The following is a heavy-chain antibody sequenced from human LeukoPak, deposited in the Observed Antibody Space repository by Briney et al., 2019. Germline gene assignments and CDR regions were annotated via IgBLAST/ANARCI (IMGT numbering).Heavy chain of an antibody. CDR2: ISSSSSTI. CDR1: GFTFSSYS. Sequence: GGSLRLSCAASGFTFSSYSMNWVRQAPGKGLEWVSYISSSSSTIYYADSVKGRFTISRDNAKNPLYLQMNSLRAEDTAVYYCARVTGSGNDYYYYYYMDVWGKGTTVTVSS. D-gene: IGHD3-10*01. J-gene: IGHJ6*03. CDR3: ARVTGSGNDYYYYYYMDV. V-gene: IGHV3-48*01.